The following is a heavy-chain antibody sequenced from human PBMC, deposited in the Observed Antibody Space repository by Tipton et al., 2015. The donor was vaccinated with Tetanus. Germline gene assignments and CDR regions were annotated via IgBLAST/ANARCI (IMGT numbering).Heavy chain of an antibody. V-gene: IGHV4-61*03. J-gene: IGHJ5*02. Sequence: GLVKPSETLSLGCTVSGGSIASDGYYWGWIRQHPGKGLEWIGHIFYSGDTDYNPSLQNRAKISFDRAKNHFSLRLRSVTAADTAVYYCARSHVFRLTLFGEEIPRSGRFDPWGQGTLVTVSS. CDR3: ARSHVFRLTLFGEEIPRSGRFDP. CDR1: GGSIASDGYY. CDR2: IFYSGDT. D-gene: IGHD3-3*01.